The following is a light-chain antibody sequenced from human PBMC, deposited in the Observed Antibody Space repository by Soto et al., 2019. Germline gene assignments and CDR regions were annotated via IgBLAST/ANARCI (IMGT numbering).Light chain of an antibody. V-gene: IGLV2-11*01. CDR1: SSDVGGYNY. CDR2: KVN. J-gene: IGLJ1*01. Sequence: QSALTQPHSVSASPGQSVAISCTGTSSDVGGYNYVSWYQRYPGKAPKVIIFKVNKRSSGVPDRFSGAKSGDTAFLTISGLQPEDEADYYCCSYVGGYTFGNVFGTGTKLTVL. CDR3: CSYVGGYTFGNV.